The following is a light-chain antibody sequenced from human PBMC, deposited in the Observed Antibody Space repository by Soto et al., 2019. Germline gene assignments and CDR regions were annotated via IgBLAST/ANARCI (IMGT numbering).Light chain of an antibody. CDR2: EGN. V-gene: IGLV2-23*01. Sequence: QSALTQPASVSGTPGQSITISCTGSVSDVGNFGPVSWYQQHPGQVPKLIIYEGNRRPSGVSSRFSGSKSGNTASLTISGLQAEDEADYYCCSYVGARTYVFGTVTTVTVL. J-gene: IGLJ1*01. CDR3: CSYVGARTYV. CDR1: VSDVGNFGP.